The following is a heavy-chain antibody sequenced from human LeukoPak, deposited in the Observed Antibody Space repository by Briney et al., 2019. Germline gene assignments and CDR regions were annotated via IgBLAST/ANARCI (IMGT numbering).Heavy chain of an antibody. Sequence: GGSLRLSCAASGFTFSSYAMSWVRQAPGKGLEWVSAISGSGGSTYYADSVKGRFTISRDNSKNTPYLQMNSLRAEDTAVYYCARNPILGYCSSTSCYVFDYWGQGTLVTVSS. CDR1: GFTFSSYA. D-gene: IGHD2-2*01. J-gene: IGHJ4*02. V-gene: IGHV3-23*01. CDR2: ISGSGGST. CDR3: ARNPILGYCSSTSCYVFDY.